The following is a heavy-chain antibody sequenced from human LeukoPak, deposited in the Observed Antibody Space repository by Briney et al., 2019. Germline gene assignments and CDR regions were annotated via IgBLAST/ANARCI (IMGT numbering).Heavy chain of an antibody. CDR2: IYYSGST. J-gene: IGHJ4*02. CDR3: ARFLVVAAGGLKCFFDY. V-gene: IGHV4-39*07. D-gene: IGHD2-15*01. CDR1: GGSISSSSYY. Sequence: SETLSLTCTVSGGSISSSSYYWGWIRQPPGKGLEWIGSIYYSGSTYYNPSLKSRVTISVDTSKNQFSLKLSSVTAADTAVYYCARFLVVAAGGLKCFFDYWGQGTLVTVSS.